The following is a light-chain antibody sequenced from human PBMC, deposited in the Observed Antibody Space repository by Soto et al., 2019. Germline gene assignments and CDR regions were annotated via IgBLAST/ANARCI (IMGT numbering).Light chain of an antibody. Sequence: LTRPASLSGSPGQSITSSCTGTSSDVGGYNYVSWYKQHPGKAPKLMVYEVTNRPSGVSNRFSGSKSGNTASLTISGLQAEDEADYYCSSYTSSSTLYVFGTGTKVTVL. V-gene: IGLV2-14*01. J-gene: IGLJ1*01. CDR3: SSYTSSSTLYV. CDR1: SSDVGGYNY. CDR2: EVT.